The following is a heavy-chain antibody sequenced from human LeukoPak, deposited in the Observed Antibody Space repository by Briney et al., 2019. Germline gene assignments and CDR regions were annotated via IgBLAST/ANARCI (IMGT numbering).Heavy chain of an antibody. D-gene: IGHD3-3*01. CDR2: ISYDGSNK. CDR3: ARATYYDFWSGYWTGFDY. Sequence: GGSLRLSCAASGFTFSSYAMHWVRQAPGKGVEWVAVISYDGSNKYYADSVKGRFTISRDNSKNTLYLQMNSLRAEDTAVYYCARATYYDFWSGYWTGFDYWGQGTLVTVSS. V-gene: IGHV3-30*04. J-gene: IGHJ4*02. CDR1: GFTFSSYA.